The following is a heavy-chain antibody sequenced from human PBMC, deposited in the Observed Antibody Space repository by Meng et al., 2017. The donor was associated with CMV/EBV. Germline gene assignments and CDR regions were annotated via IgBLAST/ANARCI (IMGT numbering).Heavy chain of an antibody. CDR1: GGSISSSSHY. V-gene: IGHV4-39*07. CDR2: TYYSGST. CDR3: ARDPPPYNILTGYLPSYYFDY. Sequence: SDIPSLTRTVSGGSISSSSHYWGWIRQPPGTGLEWIGSTYYSGSTYYNPSLKSRDTISVDTSKNQFSLKLSSVTAADTAVYYSARDPPPYNILTGYLPSYYFDYWGQGTLVTVSS. J-gene: IGHJ4*02. D-gene: IGHD3-9*01.